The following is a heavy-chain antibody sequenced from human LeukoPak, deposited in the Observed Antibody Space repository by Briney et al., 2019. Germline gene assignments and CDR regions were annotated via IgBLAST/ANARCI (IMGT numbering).Heavy chain of an antibody. CDR2: IYNGGST. V-gene: IGHV3-53*01. CDR3: ARAGGPFKYSSSWSFDY. D-gene: IGHD6-13*01. J-gene: IGHJ4*02. Sequence: PGGSLRLSCAASGFTVSSNYMSWVRQAPGKGLEWVSVIYNGGSTYYADSVKGRFTISRDNSKNTLYLQMNSLRAEDTAVYYCARAGGPFKYSSSWSFDYWGQGTLVTVSS. CDR1: GFTVSSNY.